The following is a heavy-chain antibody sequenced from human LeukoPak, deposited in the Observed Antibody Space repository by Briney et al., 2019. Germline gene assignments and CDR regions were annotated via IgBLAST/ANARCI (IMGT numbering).Heavy chain of an antibody. CDR2: ISYTGSA. CDR3: ARGRWLQYYFDY. V-gene: IGHV4-59*01. D-gene: IGHD5-24*01. Sequence: PSETLSLTCTVSGGSLSSYYWNWIRQPPGKGLEWIGYISYTGSANYNPSLKSRVSISVDTTKSHFSLRLSSVTAADTAVYYCARGRWLQYYFDYWGQGTLVTVSS. CDR1: GGSLSSYY. J-gene: IGHJ4*02.